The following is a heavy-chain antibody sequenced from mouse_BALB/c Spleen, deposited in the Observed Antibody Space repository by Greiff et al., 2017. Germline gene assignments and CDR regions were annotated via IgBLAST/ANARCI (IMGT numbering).Heavy chain of an antibody. CDR3: ARWDYGNYLLAY. J-gene: IGHJ3*01. Sequence: QVQLQQSGAELVKPGASVKLSCKASGYTFTSYWMHWVKQRPGQGLEWIGEIDPSDSYTNYNQKFKGKATLTVDKSSSTAYMQLSSLTSEDSAVYYCARWDYGNYLLAYWGQGTLVTVSA. D-gene: IGHD2-1*01. CDR1: GYTFTSYW. V-gene: IGHV1-69*02. CDR2: IDPSDSYT.